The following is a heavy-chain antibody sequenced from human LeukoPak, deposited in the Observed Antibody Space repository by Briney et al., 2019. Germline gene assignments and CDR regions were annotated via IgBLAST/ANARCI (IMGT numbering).Heavy chain of an antibody. CDR1: GFTFSSYG. D-gene: IGHD6-13*01. V-gene: IGHV3-30*18. Sequence: GGSLRLSCAASGFTFSSYGMHWVRQAPGKGLEWVAVISYDGSNKYYADSVKGRFTISRDNSKNTLYLQMNSLRAEDTAVYYCAKDGSSSLESWGQGTLVAVSS. CDR2: ISYDGSNK. CDR3: AKDGSSSLES. J-gene: IGHJ4*02.